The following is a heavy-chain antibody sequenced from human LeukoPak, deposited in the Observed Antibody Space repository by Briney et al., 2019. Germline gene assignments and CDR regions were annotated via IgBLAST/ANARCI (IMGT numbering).Heavy chain of an antibody. CDR3: VKLSSGSGSKFGFDA. Sequence: GGSLRLSCAAPGFPFGSYAMSWVRQTPGKSLEWVSIITNIGVTTYYADSVRGRFTISRDNSKNILYLQMNSLTAEDTAVYYCVKLSSGSGSKFGFDAWGQGTLVTVSS. CDR2: ITNIGVTT. CDR1: GFPFGSYA. D-gene: IGHD6-19*01. V-gene: IGHV3-23*01. J-gene: IGHJ4*02.